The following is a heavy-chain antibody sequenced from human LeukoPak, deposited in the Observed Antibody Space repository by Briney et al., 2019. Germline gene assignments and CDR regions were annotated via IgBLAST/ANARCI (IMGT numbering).Heavy chain of an antibody. V-gene: IGHV4-34*01. Sequence: SETLSLTRAVYGGSFSGYYWSWIRQPPGKGLEWIGEINHSGSTNYNPSLKSRVTISVDTSKNQFSLKLSSVTAADTAVYYCARERGYSYGYPHDYWGQGTLVTVSS. CDR2: INHSGST. CDR3: ARERGYSYGYPHDY. CDR1: GGSFSGYY. D-gene: IGHD5-18*01. J-gene: IGHJ4*02.